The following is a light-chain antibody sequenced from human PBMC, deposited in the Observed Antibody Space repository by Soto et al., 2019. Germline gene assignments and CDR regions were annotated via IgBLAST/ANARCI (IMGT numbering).Light chain of an antibody. CDR2: DVS. CDR1: SSDVGDYNY. Sequence: QSVLTQPASVSGSPGQSITISCTGSSSDVGDYNYVSWYQQHPGKAPKLMIYDVSDRPSGVSNRFSGSKSGNTASLTISGLQTEDEGDYCCSSYTSSSTRGVIFGGGTKLTVL. V-gene: IGLV2-14*01. CDR3: SSYTSSSTRGVI. J-gene: IGLJ2*01.